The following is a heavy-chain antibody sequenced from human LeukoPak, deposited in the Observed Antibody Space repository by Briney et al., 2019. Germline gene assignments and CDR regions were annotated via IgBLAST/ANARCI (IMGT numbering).Heavy chain of an antibody. CDR2: ISVSGGDR. CDR1: GITFSVHA. CDR3: VYYDSSGYYYGRLRF. D-gene: IGHD3-22*01. V-gene: IGHV3-23*01. Sequence: GGSLRLSCTVSGITFSVHAMSWVRQLPGKGLDWVSAISVSGGDRDYADSVKGRFTISRDNSKNTLYLQMSSLRVEDMAMYYCVYYDSSGYYYGRLRFWGQGTLVTVSS. J-gene: IGHJ4*02.